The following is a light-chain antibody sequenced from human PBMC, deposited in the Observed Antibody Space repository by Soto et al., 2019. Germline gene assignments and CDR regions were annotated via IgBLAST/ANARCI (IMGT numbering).Light chain of an antibody. J-gene: IGLJ2*01. CDR2: EGS. CDR3: CSNAGSSTLV. CDR1: SSDVGSYNL. Sequence: QSALTQPASVSGSHGQSITISCTGTSSDVGSYNLVSWYQQHPGKAPKLMIYEGSKRPSGVSNRFSGSKSGNTASLTISGLQDEDEADYYCCSNAGSSTLVFGGGTKLTVL. V-gene: IGLV2-23*01.